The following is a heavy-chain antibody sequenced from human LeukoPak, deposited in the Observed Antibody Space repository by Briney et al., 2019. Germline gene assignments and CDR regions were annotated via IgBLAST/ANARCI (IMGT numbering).Heavy chain of an antibody. CDR1: GGSISSYY. CDR2: IYTSGST. CDR3: TARGSGSYSKDY. J-gene: IGHJ4*02. V-gene: IGHV4-4*07. Sequence: SETLSLTCTVSGGSISSYYWNWIRQPAGKGLEWIGRIYTSGSTNYNPSLKSRVTMSVDTSKNQFSLKLSSVTAADTAVYYCTARGSGSYSKDYWGQGTLVTVSS. D-gene: IGHD3-10*01.